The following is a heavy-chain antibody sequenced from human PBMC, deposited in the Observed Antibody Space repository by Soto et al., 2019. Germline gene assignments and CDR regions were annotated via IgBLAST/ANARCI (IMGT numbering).Heavy chain of an antibody. Sequence: ASVKVSCKASGYTFTGYYMHWVRQAPGQGLEWMGWINPNSGGTNYAQKFQGRVTMTRDTSISTAYLELSGLRSDDTADDTAVYYCAKSNYGGDDYFQYGLDVWGQGTTVTVSS. J-gene: IGHJ6*02. CDR3: VYYCAKSNYGGDDYFQYGLDV. D-gene: IGHD2-21*02. CDR1: GYTFTGYY. CDR2: INPNSGGT. V-gene: IGHV1-2*02.